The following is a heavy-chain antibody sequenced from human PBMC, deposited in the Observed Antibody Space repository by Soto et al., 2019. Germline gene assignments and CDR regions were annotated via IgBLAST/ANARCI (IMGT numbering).Heavy chain of an antibody. Sequence: PSETLSLTCTVSGDSISSSTYYWVWIRQSPGKGPEWIGSMLYSGNTYYNPSLKNRFTRSVDTSKNQFSLKLSSVTVADTAVYYCARHAPYGPIDYWGQGTLVTVSS. CDR2: MLYSGNT. CDR3: ARHAPYGPIDY. D-gene: IGHD3-10*01. CDR1: GDSISSSTYY. J-gene: IGHJ4*02. V-gene: IGHV4-39*01.